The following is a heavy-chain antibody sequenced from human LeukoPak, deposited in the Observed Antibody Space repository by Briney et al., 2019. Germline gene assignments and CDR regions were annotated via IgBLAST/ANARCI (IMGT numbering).Heavy chain of an antibody. CDR3: AKDSSGWYHWFDP. D-gene: IGHD6-19*01. CDR2: ISGSGDST. CDR1: GFTFSSYG. Sequence: QPGGTLRLSCAASGFTFSSYGMSWVRQAPGKGLEWVSSISGSGDSTYYADSVKGRFTISRDNSKNTLYLQMNSLRAEDTAVYYCAKDSSGWYHWFDPWGQGTLVTVSS. J-gene: IGHJ5*02. V-gene: IGHV3-23*01.